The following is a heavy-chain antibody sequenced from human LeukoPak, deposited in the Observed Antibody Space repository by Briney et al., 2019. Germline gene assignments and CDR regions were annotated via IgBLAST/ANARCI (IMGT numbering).Heavy chain of an antibody. Sequence: ASVRVTSKASGYTFTSYDINWVRQATGQGLEWMGWMNPNSGNTGYAQKFQGRVTMTRSTSINKAYMELNSLTSEDTAVYYCARSSVGARSRIDFWGQGNTVTVSS. CDR2: MNPNSGNT. D-gene: IGHD1-26*01. CDR3: ARSSVGARSRIDF. CDR1: GYTFTSYD. J-gene: IGHJ4*01. V-gene: IGHV1-8*01.